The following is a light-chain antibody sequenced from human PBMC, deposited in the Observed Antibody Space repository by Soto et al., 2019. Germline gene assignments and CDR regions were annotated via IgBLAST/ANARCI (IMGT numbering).Light chain of an antibody. Sequence: QSVLTQPPSASGTPGQRVTISCSGSSSNIGSKTVNWYQQLPGTAPKLLIHSNNQRPSGVPDRFSGSKSGTSASLAISGLQSEDEADYYCAAWDDILNGVVFGGGTKVTVL. V-gene: IGLV1-44*01. CDR2: SNN. CDR1: SSNIGSKT. CDR3: AAWDDILNGVV. J-gene: IGLJ2*01.